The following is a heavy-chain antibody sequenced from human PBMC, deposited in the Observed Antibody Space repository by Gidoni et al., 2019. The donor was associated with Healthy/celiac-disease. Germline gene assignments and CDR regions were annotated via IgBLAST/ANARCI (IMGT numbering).Heavy chain of an antibody. CDR2: IYYSGST. CDR3: ERGTGKYNFDY. J-gene: IGHJ4*02. D-gene: IGHD5-12*01. Sequence: WIGYIYYSGSTNYNPSLKSRVTISVDTSKNQFSLKLSTVTAADTAVYYCERGTGKYNFDYWGQGTLVTVSS. V-gene: IGHV4-59*09.